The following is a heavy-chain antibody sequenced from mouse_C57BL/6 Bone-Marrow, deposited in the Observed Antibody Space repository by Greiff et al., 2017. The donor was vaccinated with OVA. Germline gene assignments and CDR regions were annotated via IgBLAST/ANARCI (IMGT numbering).Heavy chain of an antibody. CDR3: ERQDYGYEMDY. D-gene: IGHD2-2*01. Sequence: EVKVVESGGDLVKPGGSLKLSCAASGFTFSSYGMSWVRQTPDKRLEWVATISSGGSYTYYPDSVKGRFTISRDNAKNTLYLQMSSLKSEDTAMYYCERQDYGYEMDYWGQGTSVTVSS. CDR2: ISSGGSYT. CDR1: GFTFSSYG. J-gene: IGHJ4*01. V-gene: IGHV5-6*01.